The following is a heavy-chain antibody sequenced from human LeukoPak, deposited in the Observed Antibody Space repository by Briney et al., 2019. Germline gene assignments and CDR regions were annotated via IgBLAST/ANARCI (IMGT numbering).Heavy chain of an antibody. CDR1: GGPISSGGYY. J-gene: IGHJ3*02. CDR3: ARERKSRAAFDI. Sequence: SQTLSLTCTVSGGPISSGGYYWSWIRQHPGKGLEWIGYIYYSGSTYYNPSLKSRVTISVDTSKNQSSLKLSSVTAADTAVYYCARERKSRAAFDIWGQGTMVTVSS. V-gene: IGHV4-31*03. D-gene: IGHD3-10*01. CDR2: IYYSGST.